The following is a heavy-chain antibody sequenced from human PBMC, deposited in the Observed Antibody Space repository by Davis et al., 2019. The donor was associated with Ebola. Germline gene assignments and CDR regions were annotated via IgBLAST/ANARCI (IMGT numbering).Heavy chain of an antibody. CDR1: GFTFSSYA. CDR3: ARGGGCSGGSCYRSYFDY. V-gene: IGHV3-64*02. J-gene: IGHJ4*02. Sequence: GESLKISCAASGFTFSSYAMHWVRQAPGKGLEYVSAISSNGGSTYYADSVKGRFTISRDNSKNTLYLQMGSLRAEDMAVYYCARGGGCSGGSCYRSYFDYWGQGTLVTVSS. D-gene: IGHD2-15*01. CDR2: ISSNGGST.